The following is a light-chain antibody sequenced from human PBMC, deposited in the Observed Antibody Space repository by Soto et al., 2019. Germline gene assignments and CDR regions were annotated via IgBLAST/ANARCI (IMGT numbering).Light chain of an antibody. Sequence: DIQLTQSPSFLSASVGDRVTITCRASQGINHYLAWYQQKPGNAPKLLIYAASTLQSGVPSRFSGSGSGTEFTLTVSSLQPEDFATYYCQQLYTYPWTFGQGTKVEIK. V-gene: IGKV1-9*01. CDR1: QGINHY. CDR3: QQLYTYPWT. CDR2: AAS. J-gene: IGKJ1*01.